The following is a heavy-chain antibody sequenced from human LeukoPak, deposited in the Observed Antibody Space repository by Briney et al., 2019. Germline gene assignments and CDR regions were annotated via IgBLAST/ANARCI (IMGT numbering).Heavy chain of an antibody. CDR3: ARAPYSTADY. CDR1: GFTFSDYS. J-gene: IGHJ4*02. Sequence: GGSLRLSCAASGFTFSDYSMNWVRQAPGKGLEWVSSISSSSSYIYYADSVEGRFTISRDYAKNSLYLQMNSLRAEDTAVYYCARAPYSTADYWGQGTLVTVSS. D-gene: IGHD6-13*01. CDR2: ISSSSSYI. V-gene: IGHV3-21*01.